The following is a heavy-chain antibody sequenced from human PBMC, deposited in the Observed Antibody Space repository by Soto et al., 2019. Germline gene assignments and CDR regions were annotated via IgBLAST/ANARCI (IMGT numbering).Heavy chain of an antibody. D-gene: IGHD6-13*01. CDR1: CGSIGGYY. Sequence: SEILSLTCTVSCGSIGGYYCSWIRQPPGKGLEWIGYIYYSGSTNYNPSLKSRVTISVDTSKNQFSLKLSSVTAADTAVYYCARSHSSSWPNYYYMDVWGKGTTVTVSS. CDR3: ARSHSSSWPNYYYMDV. J-gene: IGHJ6*03. V-gene: IGHV4-59*01. CDR2: IYYSGST.